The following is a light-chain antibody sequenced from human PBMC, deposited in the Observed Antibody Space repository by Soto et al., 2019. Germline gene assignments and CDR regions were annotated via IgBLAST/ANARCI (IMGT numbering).Light chain of an antibody. V-gene: IGKV3-20*01. CDR1: QSVSIL. J-gene: IGKJ4*01. CDR2: DAS. Sequence: EVVLTQSPATLSVSPGERATLSCRASQSVSILLAWYQQKPGQAPRLLIYDASSGATGIPDRFSGGGSGTDFTLTISRLEPEDFAVYYCQQFSSYPLTFGGGTKV. CDR3: QQFSSYPLT.